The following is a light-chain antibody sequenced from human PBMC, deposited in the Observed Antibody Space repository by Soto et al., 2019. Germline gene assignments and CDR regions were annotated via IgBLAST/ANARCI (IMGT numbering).Light chain of an antibody. CDR1: QSVSSY. CDR3: LQRSGWPWT. J-gene: IGKJ1*01. CDR2: DAS. V-gene: IGKV3-11*01. Sequence: EIVLTQSPATLSLSPGERAILSCRASQSVSSYLAWYQQKPGQAPRLLIYDASNRATDIPARFSGSGSGTDFTLTISSLEPEDFAVYYCLQRSGWPWTFGQGTRVEIK.